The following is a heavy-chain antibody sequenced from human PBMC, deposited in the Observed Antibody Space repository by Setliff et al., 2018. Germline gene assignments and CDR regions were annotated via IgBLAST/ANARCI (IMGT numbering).Heavy chain of an antibody. D-gene: IGHD3-3*01. CDR3: RYWSGYYNNDY. V-gene: IGHV4-34*01. J-gene: IGHJ4*02. Sequence: PSETLSLTCTVYGGSFTNYYWGWIRQSPGKGLEWIGEINHSGSTNYNPSLKSRLTISVDASTNQFSLKLYSVTAADTAVYYCRYWSGYYNNDYWGQGTLDTVSS. CDR2: INHSGST. CDR1: GGSFTNYY.